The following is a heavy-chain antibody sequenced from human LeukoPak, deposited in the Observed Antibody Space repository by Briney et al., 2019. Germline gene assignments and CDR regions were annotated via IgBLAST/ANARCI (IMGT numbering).Heavy chain of an antibody. CDR1: GGSISSSSYY. D-gene: IGHD3-3*01. CDR2: IYYSGST. Sequence: PSETLSLTCTVSGGSISSSSYYWGWIRQPPGKGLEWIGSIYYSGSTYYNPSLKSRVTISVYTSKNQFSLKLSSVTAADTAVYYCARDGPYRFLEWLSSWPPAQNWFDPWGQGTLVTVSS. CDR3: ARDGPYRFLEWLSSWPPAQNWFDP. J-gene: IGHJ5*02. V-gene: IGHV4-39*07.